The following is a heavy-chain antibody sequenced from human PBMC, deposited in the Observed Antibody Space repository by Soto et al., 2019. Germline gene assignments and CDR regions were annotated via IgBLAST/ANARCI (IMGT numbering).Heavy chain of an antibody. CDR3: ARGYSSSWYPFDY. D-gene: IGHD6-13*01. CDR1: GGSISSSSYY. Sequence: QLQLQESGPGLVKPSETLSLTCTVSGGSISSSSYYWGWIHQPPGKGLEWIGSIYYSGSTYYNPSLKSRVTISVDTSKNQFSLKLSSVTAADTAVYYCARGYSSSWYPFDYWGQGTLVTVSS. J-gene: IGHJ4*02. V-gene: IGHV4-39*01. CDR2: IYYSGST.